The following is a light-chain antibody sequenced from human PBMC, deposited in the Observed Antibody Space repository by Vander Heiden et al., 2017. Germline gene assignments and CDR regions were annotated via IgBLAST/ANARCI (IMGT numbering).Light chain of an antibody. CDR2: GAS. J-gene: IGKJ1*01. CDR3: QQHNNWPRT. CDR1: QSVSSF. Sequence: IVMTQSPATLSVSPGERATLSCRASQSVSSFLAWYQQKPGQAPRLLIYGASSRATGIPARFSGSGSETDFTLTISSLQSEDFAVYYCQQHNNWPRTFGQGTKVEIK. V-gene: IGKV3-15*01.